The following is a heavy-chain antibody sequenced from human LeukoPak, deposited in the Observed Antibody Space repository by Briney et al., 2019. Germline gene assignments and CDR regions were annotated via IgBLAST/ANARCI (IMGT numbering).Heavy chain of an antibody. V-gene: IGHV3-48*03. J-gene: IGHJ4*02. CDR3: AKESSWPTFDY. Sequence: GGSLRLSCAASGFTFSSYEMHWVRQAPGKGLEWVSYISSSGSTIYYADSVKGRFTISRDNSKNTLYLQMNSLRAEDTAVYYCAKESSWPTFDYWGQGTLVTVSS. D-gene: IGHD6-13*01. CDR1: GFTFSSYE. CDR2: ISSSGSTI.